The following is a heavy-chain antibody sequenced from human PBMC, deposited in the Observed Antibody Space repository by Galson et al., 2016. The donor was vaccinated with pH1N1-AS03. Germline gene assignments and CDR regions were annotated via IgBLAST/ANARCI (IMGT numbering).Heavy chain of an antibody. CDR3: ARRYYDSRGHPLDW. CDR2: LGRACSPI. D-gene: IGHD3-22*01. Sequence: SLRLSCAGSGFIFSTYRMIWVRQAPGKGLEWVSSLGRACSPIVYADSMKGRFTTSRDNAKNSLYLQMNSLRVECTAVYSCARRYYDSRGHPLDWWGQGALVTVSS. V-gene: IGHV3-21*04. CDR1: GFIFSTYR. J-gene: IGHJ4*02.